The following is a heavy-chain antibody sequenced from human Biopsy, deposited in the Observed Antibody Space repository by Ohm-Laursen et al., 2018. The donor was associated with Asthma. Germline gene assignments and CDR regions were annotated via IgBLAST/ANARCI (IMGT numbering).Heavy chain of an antibody. V-gene: IGHV1-69*13. CDR1: GGTFNTYV. D-gene: IGHD2-2*01. Sequence: SVKVSCKSLGGTFNTYVIGWVRQAPGQGLEWMGGINSGFGTTTYPQKFQDRVTITADDSTSTVYMELSRLRSEDTDVYYCARKAGSCISRTCYSLDFWGQGTLVTVSS. J-gene: IGHJ4*02. CDR3: ARKAGSCISRTCYSLDF. CDR2: INSGFGTT.